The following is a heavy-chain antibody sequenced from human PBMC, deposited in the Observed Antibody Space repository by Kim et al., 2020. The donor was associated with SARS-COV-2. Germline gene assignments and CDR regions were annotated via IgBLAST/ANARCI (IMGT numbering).Heavy chain of an antibody. V-gene: IGHV1-2*02. CDR3: ARGAYCGGDCYKTKSHAFDI. J-gene: IGHJ3*02. CDR2: INPNSGGT. Sequence: ASVKVSCKASGYTFTGYYMHWVRQAPGQGLEWMGWINPNSGGTNYAQKFQGRVTMTRDTSISTAYMELSRLRSDDTAVYYCARGAYCGGDCYKTKSHAFDIWGQGTMVTVSS. CDR1: GYTFTGYY. D-gene: IGHD2-21*02.